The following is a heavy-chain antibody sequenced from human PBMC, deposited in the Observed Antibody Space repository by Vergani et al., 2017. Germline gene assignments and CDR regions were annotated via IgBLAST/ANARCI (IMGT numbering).Heavy chain of an antibody. D-gene: IGHD3-10*01. CDR2: ISSSSSTI. Sequence: EVQLVESGGGLVQPGGSLRLSCAASGFTFSSYSMNWVRQAPGKGLEWVSYISSSSSTIYYADSVKGRFTISRDNAKNSLYLQMNSLRAEDTAVYYCARDGTYGSGIYYYYMDVWGKGTTVTVSS. CDR3: ARDGTYGSGIYYYYMDV. V-gene: IGHV3-48*04. J-gene: IGHJ6*03. CDR1: GFTFSSYS.